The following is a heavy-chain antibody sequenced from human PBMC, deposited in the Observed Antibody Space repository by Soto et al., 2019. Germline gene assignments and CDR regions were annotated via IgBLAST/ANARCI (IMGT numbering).Heavy chain of an antibody. V-gene: IGHV4-4*02. J-gene: IGHJ4*02. CDR1: GVSISSGKW. CDR3: ARNLFDSRGYPPEV. D-gene: IGHD3-22*01. Sequence: QVQLQESGPGLVKPSGTLSLTCTISGVSISSGKWWSWVRQPPGEGLEWIGEIFHTGNTDYKPSLNSRVSILVDKSKNQFSLNLDSVTAADTAVYYCARNLFDSRGYPPEVWGQGILVTVSS. CDR2: IFHTGNT.